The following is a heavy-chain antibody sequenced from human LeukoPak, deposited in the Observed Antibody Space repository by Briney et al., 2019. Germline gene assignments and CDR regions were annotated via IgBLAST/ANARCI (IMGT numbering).Heavy chain of an antibody. D-gene: IGHD3-3*01. V-gene: IGHV3-66*01. CDR3: ARGVERFLEWLFSYYYYGMDV. J-gene: IGHJ6*02. CDR1: GFTVSSNY. Sequence: PGGSLRLSCAASGFTVSSNYMSWVRQAPGEGLEWVSVIYSGGSTYYADSVKGRFTISRDNSKNTLYLQMNSLRAEDTAVYYCARGVERFLEWLFSYYYYGMDVWGQGTTVTVSS. CDR2: IYSGGST.